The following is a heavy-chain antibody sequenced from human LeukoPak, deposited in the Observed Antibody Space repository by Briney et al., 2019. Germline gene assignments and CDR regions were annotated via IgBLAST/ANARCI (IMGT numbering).Heavy chain of an antibody. CDR2: IVVGSGNT. D-gene: IGHD3-22*01. CDR3: AAADYYDSSGYYPYAFHI. V-gene: IGHV1-58*02. Sequence: SVTVSCKASGFTFTRSAMQWVRQARGQRLEWIGWIVVGSGNTNYAQKFQERVTITRDMSTSTAYMELSSLRSEDTAMYYCAAADYYDSSGYYPYAFHIWGQGTMVTVSS. CDR1: GFTFTRSA. J-gene: IGHJ3*02.